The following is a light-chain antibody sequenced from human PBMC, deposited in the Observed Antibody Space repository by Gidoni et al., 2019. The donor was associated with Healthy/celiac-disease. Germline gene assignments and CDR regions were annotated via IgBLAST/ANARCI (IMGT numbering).Light chain of an antibody. CDR3: QQYGSSTPSWVT. CDR2: GAS. Sequence: EIVLTQSPGTLSLSPGERATLSCRASQSVSSSYLAWYQQKPGQAPRLLIYGASSRATGIPDRFSGSGSGTDCTLTISRLEPEDFAVYYCQQYGSSTPSWVTFGQGTRLEIK. CDR1: QSVSSSY. J-gene: IGKJ5*01. V-gene: IGKV3-20*01.